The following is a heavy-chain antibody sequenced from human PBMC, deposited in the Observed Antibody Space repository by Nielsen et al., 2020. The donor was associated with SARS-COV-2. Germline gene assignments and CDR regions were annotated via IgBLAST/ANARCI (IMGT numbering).Heavy chain of an antibody. CDR1: GYSFTSHW. D-gene: IGHD3-10*01. J-gene: IGHJ6*02. Sequence: GESLKISCKASGYSFTSHWIAWVRQMPGKGLEWMGIIYPGDSDTRYSPSFQGQVTISADESISTTYLQWRSLKASDTAMYYCAREGRDDSGTERHGMDVWGRGTTVTVSS. CDR2: IYPGDSDT. V-gene: IGHV5-51*01. CDR3: AREGRDDSGTERHGMDV.